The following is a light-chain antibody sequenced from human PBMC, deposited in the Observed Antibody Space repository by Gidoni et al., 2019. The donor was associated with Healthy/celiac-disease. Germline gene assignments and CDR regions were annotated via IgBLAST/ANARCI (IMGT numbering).Light chain of an antibody. CDR1: QSVSSY. CDR3: QQRSNWLT. Sequence: EIVLTQSPATLSLSPGERATLSCRASQSVSSYLAWYQQKPGQAPRLLIYDASNRATGIPARFRGSGSGTYFTLTISSLEPDDFAVYYCQQRSNWLTFGGGTKVEIK. V-gene: IGKV3-11*01. CDR2: DAS. J-gene: IGKJ4*01.